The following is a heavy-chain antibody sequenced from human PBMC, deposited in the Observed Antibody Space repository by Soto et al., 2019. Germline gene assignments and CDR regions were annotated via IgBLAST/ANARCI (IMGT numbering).Heavy chain of an antibody. CDR1: GYTFTSYA. J-gene: IGHJ6*03. CDR2: INAGNGNT. D-gene: IGHD2-2*01. CDR3: AIAEIVVVPAAYLYYYYMDV. V-gene: IGHV1-3*01. Sequence: GASVKVSCKASGYTFTSYAMHWVRQAPGQRLEWMGWINAGNGNTKYSQMFQGRVTITRDTSASTAYMELSSLRSEDTAVYYCAIAEIVVVPAAYLYYYYMDVWGKGTTVTVSS.